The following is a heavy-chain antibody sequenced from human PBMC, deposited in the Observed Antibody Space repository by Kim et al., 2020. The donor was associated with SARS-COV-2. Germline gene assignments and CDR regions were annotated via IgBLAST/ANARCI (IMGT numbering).Heavy chain of an antibody. J-gene: IGHJ6*02. V-gene: IGHV3-33*05. Sequence: GSLRLSCAASGFTFSSYGMHWARQAPGKGLEWVAVISYDGSNKYYADSVKGRFTISRDNSKNTLYLQMNSLRAEDTAVYYCARDQGNYYGYPSGMDVWGQGTTVTVSS. CDR1: GFTFSSYG. CDR2: ISYDGSNK. D-gene: IGHD3-10*01. CDR3: ARDQGNYYGYPSGMDV.